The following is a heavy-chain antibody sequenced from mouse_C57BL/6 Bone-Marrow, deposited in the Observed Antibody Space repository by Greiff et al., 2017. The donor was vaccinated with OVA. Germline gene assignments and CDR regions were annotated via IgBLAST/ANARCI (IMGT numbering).Heavy chain of an antibody. CDR3: TGKLRLSMDY. Sequence: VQLQQSGAELVRPGASVKLSCTASGFNIKDDYMHWVKQRPEQGLEWIGWIDPENGDTEYASKFQGKATITADTSSNTAYLQLRSLTSEDTAVYYCTGKLRLSMDYWGQGTSVTVSS. D-gene: IGHD3-2*02. V-gene: IGHV14-4*01. CDR2: IDPENGDT. CDR1: GFNIKDDY. J-gene: IGHJ4*01.